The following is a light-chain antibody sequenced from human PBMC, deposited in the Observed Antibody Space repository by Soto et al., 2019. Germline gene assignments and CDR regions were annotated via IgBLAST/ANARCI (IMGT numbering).Light chain of an antibody. V-gene: IGKV1-5*03. CDR2: KAS. Sequence: DIQMTQSPSTLSASVGDRVTITCRASQSISSWLDWYQQKPGKAPKLLIYKASSLESGVPSRFSGSVSGTEFTLTISSLQPNDFATYYCQQYNSYPWTFGQGTKVEIK. CDR1: QSISSW. J-gene: IGKJ1*01. CDR3: QQYNSYPWT.